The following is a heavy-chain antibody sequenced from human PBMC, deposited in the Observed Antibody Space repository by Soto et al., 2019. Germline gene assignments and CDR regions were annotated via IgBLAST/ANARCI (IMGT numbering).Heavy chain of an antibody. D-gene: IGHD2-15*01. Sequence: GGSLRLSCAASGFTFSSYTMNWVRQAPGKGLEWVSSISYSGNSIYYADSVKGRFTISRDNAKNSLYLQMNSLRAEDTALYYCARDPSRIGPSPRGLWGQGTLVTVSS. J-gene: IGHJ4*02. CDR3: ARDPSRIGPSPRGL. CDR1: GFTFSSYT. V-gene: IGHV3-21*01. CDR2: ISYSGNSI.